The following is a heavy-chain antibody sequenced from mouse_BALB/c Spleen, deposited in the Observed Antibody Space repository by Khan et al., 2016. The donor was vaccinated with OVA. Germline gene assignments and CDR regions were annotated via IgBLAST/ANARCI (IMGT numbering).Heavy chain of an antibody. CDR1: GYTFTNYV. CDR3: ARGMGLLRGAMDY. CDR2: INPYNDDT. V-gene: IGHV1S136*01. D-gene: IGHD1-1*01. Sequence: VQLQQSGPELVKPGASVKMSCKASGYTFTNYVIHWVKQKPGQGLEWIGYINPYNDDTKYNENFKGKVTLTSDKSSSTAYVELSSLTSEDSAVXNSARGMGLLRGAMDYWGQGTSVTVSS. J-gene: IGHJ4*01.